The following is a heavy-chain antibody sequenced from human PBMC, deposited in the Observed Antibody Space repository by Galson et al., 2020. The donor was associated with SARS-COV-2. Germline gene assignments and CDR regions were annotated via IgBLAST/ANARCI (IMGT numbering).Heavy chain of an antibody. CDR1: GSSISRGYY. J-gene: IGHJ4*01. CDR2: IYHSGDP. CDR3: ARETGVYQFDF. D-gene: IGHD7-27*01. Sequence: SETLSLTCDVSGSSISRGYYWAWVRQSPRKGLEWIGSIYHSGDPHYNPSLKSRVTMSVDTSLNQLSLTLRTVTAADTVRYYCARETGVYQFDFWGHGTLVTVSS. V-gene: IGHV4-38-2*01.